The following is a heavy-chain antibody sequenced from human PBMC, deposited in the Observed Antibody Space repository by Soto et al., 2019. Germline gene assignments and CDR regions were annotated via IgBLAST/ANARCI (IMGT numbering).Heavy chain of an antibody. CDR1: GFTFNTYN. D-gene: IGHD6-19*01. CDR2: ISSTSSYI. V-gene: IGHV3-21*01. J-gene: IGHJ5*02. Sequence: EVQLVESGGGLVEPGGSLRLSCAATGFTFNTYNMNWIRQAPGKGLEWVSSISSTSSYIYYADSVRGRFTISRDNAKNSLFRQMNSLRAEDTAVYFCARDGGSGLGLFDPWGQGTLVTVSS. CDR3: ARDGGSGLGLFDP.